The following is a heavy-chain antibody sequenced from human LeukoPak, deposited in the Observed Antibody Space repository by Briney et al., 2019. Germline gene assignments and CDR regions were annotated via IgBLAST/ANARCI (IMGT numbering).Heavy chain of an antibody. Sequence: GGSLRLSCAASGFTFSSYSMTWVRQAPGKGLEWVSYISSSSSTIYYADSVKGRFTISRDNAKNPLYLQMNSLRAEDTAVYYCAGEPDSSGWYMFSDYWGQGTLVTVSS. CDR2: ISSSSSTI. J-gene: IGHJ4*02. CDR1: GFTFSSYS. V-gene: IGHV3-48*01. D-gene: IGHD6-19*01. CDR3: AGEPDSSGWYMFSDY.